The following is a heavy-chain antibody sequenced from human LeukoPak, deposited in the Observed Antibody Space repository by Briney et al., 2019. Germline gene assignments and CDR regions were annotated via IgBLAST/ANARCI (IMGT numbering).Heavy chain of an antibody. CDR1: GGSISSYY. D-gene: IGHD3-10*01. V-gene: IGHV4-4*07. CDR3: ARDRELLWFGSKGAFDI. CDR2: TYTSGST. J-gene: IGHJ3*02. Sequence: SETLSLTCTVSGGSISSYYWSWIRQPAGKGLEWIGRTYTSGSTNYNPSLKSRVTMSVDTSKNQFSLKLSSVTAADTAVYYCARDRELLWFGSKGAFDIWGQGTMVTVSS.